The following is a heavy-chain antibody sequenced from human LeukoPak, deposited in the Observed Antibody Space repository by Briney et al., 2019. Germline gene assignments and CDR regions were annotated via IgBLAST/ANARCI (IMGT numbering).Heavy chain of an antibody. Sequence: GGSLRLSCSASGFTFSNYAMHWVRQAPGKGLEYVSDISSNGGITYYADSVKGRFTVSRDNSKNTLDLQMNSLTAEDTAVYYCARWNSNWFDPWGQGTLVTVSS. V-gene: IGHV3-64*04. D-gene: IGHD1-7*01. CDR1: GFTFSNYA. J-gene: IGHJ5*02. CDR3: ARWNSNWFDP. CDR2: ISSNGGIT.